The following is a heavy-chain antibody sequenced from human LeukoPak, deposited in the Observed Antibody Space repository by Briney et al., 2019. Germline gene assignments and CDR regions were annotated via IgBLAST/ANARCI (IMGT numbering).Heavy chain of an antibody. D-gene: IGHD6-19*01. J-gene: IGHJ3*02. CDR1: GVSFSGHY. Sequence: SETLSLTCAVYGVSFSGHYWSWIRQPPGKGLEWIGEINRSGSTNYNPSLKSRVTISVDKSKNQFSLKLSSVTAADTAVYYCARVAGYSSGWDDAFDIWGQGTMVTVSS. V-gene: IGHV4-34*01. CDR2: INRSGST. CDR3: ARVAGYSSGWDDAFDI.